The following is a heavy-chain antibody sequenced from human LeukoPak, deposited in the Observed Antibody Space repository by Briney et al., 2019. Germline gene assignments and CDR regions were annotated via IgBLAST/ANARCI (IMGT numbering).Heavy chain of an antibody. Sequence: PSDTLSLTCTVSGGSINYVGWIRQPPGKGLEWIGSIYDSGSTYYNPSLKSRVTISVDTSKNQFSLKLNSVTAADTAVYYCARHYGPWGQGTLVTVSS. CDR2: IYDSGST. CDR3: ARHYGP. J-gene: IGHJ5*02. CDR1: GGSINY. D-gene: IGHD3-10*01. V-gene: IGHV4-39*01.